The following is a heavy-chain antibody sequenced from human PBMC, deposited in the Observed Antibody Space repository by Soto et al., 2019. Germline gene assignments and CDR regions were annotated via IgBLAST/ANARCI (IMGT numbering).Heavy chain of an antibody. J-gene: IGHJ4*02. CDR1: GGSINTYY. CDR3: ARYYCASGTCFHFDF. D-gene: IGHD3-22*01. Sequence: SETLSLTCTVSGGSINTYYWSWIRQPPGKGLEWIGYIYYIGRTNYNPSLKSRVTMSIDTSKNQFSLRLSSVTAADTAVYYCARYYCASGTCFHFDFWGQGTLVTVSS. CDR2: IYYIGRT. V-gene: IGHV4-59*01.